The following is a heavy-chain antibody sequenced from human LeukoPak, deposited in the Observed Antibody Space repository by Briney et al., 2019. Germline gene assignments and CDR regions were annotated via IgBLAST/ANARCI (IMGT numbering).Heavy chain of an antibody. V-gene: IGHV4-4*07. CDR3: ARDGSGSYPRAFDI. Sequence: PSETLSLTCTVSGGSISSYYWSWIRQPAGKGLEWIGRIYTSGSTNYNPSFKSRVTMSVDTSKNQFSLKLSSVTAADTAVYYCARDGSGSYPRAFDIWGQGTMVTVSS. J-gene: IGHJ3*02. CDR1: GGSISSYY. D-gene: IGHD1-26*01. CDR2: IYTSGST.